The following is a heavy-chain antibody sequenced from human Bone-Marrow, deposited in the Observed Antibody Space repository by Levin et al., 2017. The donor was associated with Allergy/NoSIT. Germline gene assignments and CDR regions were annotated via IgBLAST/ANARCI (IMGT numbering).Heavy chain of an antibody. D-gene: IGHD5-24*01. CDR2: VSWNSDKV. J-gene: IGHJ2*01. CDR1: GFTFDAYA. V-gene: IGHV3-9*01. Sequence: SLKISCAASGFTFDAYAMHWVRQIPGKGLQWVSGVSWNSDKVGYADFVKGRFAISRDNANNVLYLQMDDLRGDDTAFYFCAKEATGDGYNFDWYFDLWGRGTLLTVSP. CDR3: AKEATGDGYNFDWYFDL.